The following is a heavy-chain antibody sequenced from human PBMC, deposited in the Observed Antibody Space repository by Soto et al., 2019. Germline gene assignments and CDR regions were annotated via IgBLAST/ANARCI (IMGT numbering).Heavy chain of an antibody. CDR3: AKTEGYPYYFDY. Sequence: GGSLRLSCAASGFTFRNAWMSWVRQAPGKGLEWVSAISGSGDTTYYVDSVKGRFTISRDSSKNTLYLQMNSLRAEDTAVYYCAKTEGYPYYFDYWGQGTLVTVSS. CDR2: ISGSGDTT. D-gene: IGHD3-16*01. V-gene: IGHV3-23*01. J-gene: IGHJ4*02. CDR1: GFTFRNAW.